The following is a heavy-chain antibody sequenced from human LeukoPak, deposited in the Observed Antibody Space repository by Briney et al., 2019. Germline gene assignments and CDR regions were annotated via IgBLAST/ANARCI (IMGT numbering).Heavy chain of an antibody. J-gene: IGHJ4*02. CDR1: GGSFSGYY. CDR2: INHSGST. CDR3: ARGRYYDFWSGYYKGARFDY. D-gene: IGHD3-3*01. Sequence: SETLSLTCAVYGGSFSGYYWSWFRQPPGKGLEWIGEINHSGSTNYNPSLKSRVTISVDTSKNQFSLKLSSVTAADTAVYYCARGRYYDFWSGYYKGARFDYWGQGTLVTVSS. V-gene: IGHV4-34*01.